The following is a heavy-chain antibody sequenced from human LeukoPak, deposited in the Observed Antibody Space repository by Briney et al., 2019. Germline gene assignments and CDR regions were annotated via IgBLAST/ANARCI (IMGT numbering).Heavy chain of an antibody. J-gene: IGHJ4*02. D-gene: IGHD2-21*02. CDR2: ISSDGSVT. CDR3: VRGSLRLPRSTPDY. V-gene: IGHV3-74*03. Sequence: GGSLRLSCAVSGFSFTNYWMHWVRQDPGKGLVGVSYISSDGSVTKYADSVKGRFTISRDNAVNTLYLQMNSLRVEDTAVYYCVRGSLRLPRSTPDYWGQGTLVTVSS. CDR1: GFSFTNYW.